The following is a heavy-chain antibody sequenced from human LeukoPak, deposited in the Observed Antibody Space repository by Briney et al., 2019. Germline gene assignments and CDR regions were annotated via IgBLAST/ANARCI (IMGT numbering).Heavy chain of an antibody. D-gene: IGHD2-15*01. CDR1: GSSGTTNY. CDR2: LPYDGSYN. CDR3: AAAGLGVAHWFSS. Sequence: GGSLRLSCAASGSSGTTNYMSWVRQAPGKGLEWVAWLPYDGSYNSTAASLKGRFAISKDISKNTLYLDMDSLTPEDTAVYYCAAAGLGVAHWFSSWGQGTLVIVSS. V-gene: IGHV3-30*02. J-gene: IGHJ5*01.